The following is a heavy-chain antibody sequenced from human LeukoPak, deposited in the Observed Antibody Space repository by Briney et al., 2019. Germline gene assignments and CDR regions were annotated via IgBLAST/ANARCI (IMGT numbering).Heavy chain of an antibody. Sequence: GGSLRLSCAASGFTFSTYSMNWVRQAPGKGLEWISYITVSGTTIYYADSVKGRFTISRDNAKNSLYLQMNSLRAEDTAVYYCARDDYDSSGYYPRYYYYMDVWGKGTTVTVSS. D-gene: IGHD3-22*01. CDR1: GFTFSTYS. CDR3: ARDDYDSSGYYPRYYYYMDV. V-gene: IGHV3-48*01. J-gene: IGHJ6*03. CDR2: ITVSGTTI.